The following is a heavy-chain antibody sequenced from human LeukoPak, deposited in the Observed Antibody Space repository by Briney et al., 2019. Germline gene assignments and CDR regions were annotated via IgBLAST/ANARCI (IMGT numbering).Heavy chain of an antibody. CDR1: GYTLTELS. Sequence: ASVKVSCKVSGYTLTELSMHWVRQAPGKGLEWMGGFDPEDGETIYAQKFQGRVTMTEDTSTDTAYMELSSLRSEDTAVYYCATGGYCSSTSCCYSRYYYYGMDVWGQGTTVTVSS. CDR2: FDPEDGET. V-gene: IGHV1-24*01. J-gene: IGHJ6*02. D-gene: IGHD2-2*01. CDR3: ATGGYCSSTSCCYSRYYYYGMDV.